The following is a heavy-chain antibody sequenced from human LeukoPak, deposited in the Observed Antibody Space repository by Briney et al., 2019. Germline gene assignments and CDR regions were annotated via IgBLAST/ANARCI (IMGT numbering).Heavy chain of an antibody. CDR2: IKQDGSEK. CDR1: GFTFSSYW. Sequence: GGSLRLSCAASGFTFSSYWMSWVRQAPGKGLEWVANIKQDGSEKYYVDSVKGRFTISRDNAKNLLYLQMNSLRAEDTAVYYCARVKYGSGSYYFDYWGQGTLVTVSS. D-gene: IGHD3-10*01. V-gene: IGHV3-7*01. J-gene: IGHJ4*02. CDR3: ARVKYGSGSYYFDY.